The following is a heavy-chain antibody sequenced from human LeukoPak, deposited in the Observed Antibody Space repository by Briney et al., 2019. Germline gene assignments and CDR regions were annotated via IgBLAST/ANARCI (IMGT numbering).Heavy chain of an antibody. V-gene: IGHV3-23*01. D-gene: IGHD1-26*01. CDR3: AKKWGVGTTTLDYFDY. CDR1: GFTLSNKA. J-gene: IGHJ4*02. CDR2: ISGSGGST. Sequence: GGSLRLSCAASGFTLSNKAMSWVRQAPGKGLEWVSTISGSGGSTYYADSVRGRFTISRDNSKNTLYLQMNSLTDDDTAVYYCAKKWGVGTTTLDYFDYWGQGTLVTVSS.